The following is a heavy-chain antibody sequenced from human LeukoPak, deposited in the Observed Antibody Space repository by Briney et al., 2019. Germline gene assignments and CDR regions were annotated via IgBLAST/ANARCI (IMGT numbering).Heavy chain of an antibody. D-gene: IGHD7-27*01. V-gene: IGHV3-30*02. CDR2: IWYDGSNK. Sequence: GGSLRLSCAASGFTFSSYGMHWVRQAPGKGLEWVAVIWYDGSNKYYADSVKGRFTTPRDNSKNTLYLQMNSLRPEDTAVYYCAKGSGDGRIAFDIWGQGTMVTVSS. CDR3: AKGSGDGRIAFDI. J-gene: IGHJ3*02. CDR1: GFTFSSYG.